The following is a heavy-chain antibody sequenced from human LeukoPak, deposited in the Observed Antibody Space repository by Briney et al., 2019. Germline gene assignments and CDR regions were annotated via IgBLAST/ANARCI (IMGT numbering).Heavy chain of an antibody. CDR1: GFTFSSYE. CDR2: ISSRSHSI. CDR3: ARDEPPDIVVVPAGPSVAFDI. J-gene: IGHJ3*02. Sequence: PGGSLRLSCAASGFTFSSYEMNWVRQAPGKGLEWVSYISSRSHSIYYADSVKGRFTISRDNSKNTLYLQMNSLRAEDTAVYYCARDEPPDIVVVPAGPSVAFDIWGQGTMVTVSS. V-gene: IGHV3-48*01. D-gene: IGHD2-2*01.